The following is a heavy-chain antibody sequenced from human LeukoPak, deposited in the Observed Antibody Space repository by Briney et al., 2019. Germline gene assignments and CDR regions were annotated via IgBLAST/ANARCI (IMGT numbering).Heavy chain of an antibody. CDR3: AKSPTYYYDSSAYRHFDY. CDR1: GFTFSSYS. Sequence: HPGGSLRLSCAASGFTFSSYSMNWVRQAPGKGLEWVSYISSSSSTIYYADSVKGRFTISRDNAKNSLYLQMNSLRAEDTAVYYCAKSPTYYYDSSAYRHFDYWGQGTLVTVSS. V-gene: IGHV3-48*01. D-gene: IGHD3-22*01. CDR2: ISSSSSTI. J-gene: IGHJ4*02.